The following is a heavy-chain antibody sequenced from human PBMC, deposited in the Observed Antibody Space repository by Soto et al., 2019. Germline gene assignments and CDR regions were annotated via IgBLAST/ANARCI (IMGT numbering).Heavy chain of an antibody. CDR3: ARAGAATLSDY. CDR1: GGSVSSGSYY. CDR2: IYYSGSA. Sequence: SETLSLTCTVSGGSVSSGSYYWSWIRQPPGKGLEWIGYIYYSGSANYNPSLKGRVTISIDTSKNQFSLRLSSVTAADTAVYYCARAGAATLSDYWGQGTLVTVSS. D-gene: IGHD2-15*01. J-gene: IGHJ4*02. V-gene: IGHV4-61*01.